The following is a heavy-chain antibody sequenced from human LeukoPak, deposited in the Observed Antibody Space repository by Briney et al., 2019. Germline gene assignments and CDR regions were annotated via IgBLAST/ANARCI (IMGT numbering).Heavy chain of an antibody. D-gene: IGHD1-26*01. V-gene: IGHV3-23*01. J-gene: IGHJ4*02. CDR1: GFTFSSYA. CDR3: ARVGWEPPYYFDY. CDR2: ISGSGVST. Sequence: PGGSLRLSCAASGFTFSSYAMSWVRQAPGKGLEWVSAISGSGVSTYYADSVKGRFTISRDNSKNTLYLQMNSLRAEDTAMYYCARVGWEPPYYFDYWGQGTLVTVSS.